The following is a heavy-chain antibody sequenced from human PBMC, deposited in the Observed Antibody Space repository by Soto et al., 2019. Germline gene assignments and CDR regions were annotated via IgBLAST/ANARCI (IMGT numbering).Heavy chain of an antibody. Sequence: PSETLSLTCTVSGGSISSGDYYWSWIRQPPGKGLEWIGYIYYSGSTYYNPSLKSRVTISVDTSKNQFSLKLSSVTAADTAVYYCASHYDSSGYYNYWGQGTLVTVSS. V-gene: IGHV4-30-4*01. CDR2: IYYSGST. CDR3: ASHYDSSGYYNY. D-gene: IGHD3-22*01. CDR1: GGSISSGDYY. J-gene: IGHJ4*02.